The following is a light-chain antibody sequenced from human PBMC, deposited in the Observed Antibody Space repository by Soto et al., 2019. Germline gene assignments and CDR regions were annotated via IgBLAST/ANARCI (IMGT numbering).Light chain of an antibody. J-gene: IGKJ4*01. Sequence: EIVMTQSPATLSVYAGERATLSCRASQSVSSNLAWYQQKSGQAPRLLIYDASNRATGIPARFSGSGSGTDFTLTISSLEPDDFAFYYCQRRSNWLLTFGGGTKV. V-gene: IGKV3-11*01. CDR2: DAS. CDR3: QRRSNWLLT. CDR1: QSVSSN.